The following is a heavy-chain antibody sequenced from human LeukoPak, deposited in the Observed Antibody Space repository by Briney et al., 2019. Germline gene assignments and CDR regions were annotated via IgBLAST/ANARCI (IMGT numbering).Heavy chain of an antibody. V-gene: IGHV4-31*03. CDR1: GGSISSGGYY. J-gene: IGHJ4*02. Sequence: SQTLSLTCTVSGGSISSGGYYWSWIRQHPGKGLEWIGYIYYSGSPYYNPSLKSRVTISVDTSKNQFSLKLSSVTAADTAVYYCARDLDRLYYFDYWGQGTLVTVSS. CDR2: IYYSGSP. CDR3: ARDLDRLYYFDY. D-gene: IGHD1-1*01.